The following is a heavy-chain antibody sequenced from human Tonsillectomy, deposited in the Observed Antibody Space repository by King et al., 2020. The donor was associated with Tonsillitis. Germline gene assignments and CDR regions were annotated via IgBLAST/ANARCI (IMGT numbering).Heavy chain of an antibody. Sequence: QVQLQESGPGLVKPSETLSLTCTVSGGSISSYYWSWIRQPAGKGLEWIGRIYTSGSTNYNPSLKSRVTISVDTSKNQFSLKLSSVTAADTAVYYCAREGFDGDYTQDFDYWGQGTLVTVSS. CDR2: IYTSGST. CDR1: GGSISSYY. V-gene: IGHV4-4*07. CDR3: AREGFDGDYTQDFDY. J-gene: IGHJ4*02. D-gene: IGHD4-17*01.